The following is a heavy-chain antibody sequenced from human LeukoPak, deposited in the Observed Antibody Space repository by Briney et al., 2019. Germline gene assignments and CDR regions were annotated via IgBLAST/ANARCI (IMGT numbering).Heavy chain of an antibody. J-gene: IGHJ4*02. CDR1: GFTFNTHW. Sequence: GGPLRLSCAASGFTFNTHWMNWVRQSPRGGLEWVANISPDGSAEYYVDSVKGRFTISRDNAKNLVYLQLSSLRTEDTAVYYCSGRSGFSSIYWGQGTLVTVSS. CDR2: ISPDGSAE. D-gene: IGHD6-19*01. V-gene: IGHV3-7*01. CDR3: SGRSGFSSIY.